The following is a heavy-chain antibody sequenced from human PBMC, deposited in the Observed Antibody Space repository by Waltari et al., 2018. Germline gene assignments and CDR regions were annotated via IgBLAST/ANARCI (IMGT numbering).Heavy chain of an antibody. CDR3: ARAGTGWHFDY. CDR1: GFTFSSYW. CDR2: IKQDGSEK. J-gene: IGHJ4*02. V-gene: IGHV3-7*01. Sequence: EVQLVESGGGLVQPGGSLSLSCAASGFTFSSYWLSWFRQAPGKGLEWVANIKQDGSEKYYVDSVKGRFTISRDNAKNSLYLQMNSLRAEDTAVYYCARAGTGWHFDYWGQGTLVTVSS. D-gene: IGHD6-19*01.